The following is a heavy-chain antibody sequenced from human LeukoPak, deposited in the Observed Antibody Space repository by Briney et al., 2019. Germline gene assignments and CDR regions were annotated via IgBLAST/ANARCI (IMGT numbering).Heavy chain of an antibody. J-gene: IGHJ4*02. CDR3: AREWLD. V-gene: IGHV3-48*01. CDR2: ISSTGSNI. Sequence: GGSLRLSCAASGFSFSSFGMNWVRQAPGKGLGWVSHISSTGSNIYYTDSVKGRFTISRDNAKNSLYVQMNSLRVEDTGIYYCAREWLDWGQGTLVTVSP. CDR1: GFSFSSFG. D-gene: IGHD5-12*01.